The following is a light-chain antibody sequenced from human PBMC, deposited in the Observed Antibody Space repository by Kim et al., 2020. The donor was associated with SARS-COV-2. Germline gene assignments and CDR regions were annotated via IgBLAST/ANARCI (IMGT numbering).Light chain of an antibody. CDR2: GAF. CDR1: EGVGTN. Sequence: EIVMTQSPATLSVSPGERATLSCRASEGVGTNVAWYQQRPGQAPRLLMYGAFTRAAGVPGRFSGDWSGTGFTLTISSLQSEDFAVYYYQQYNDGPYTFGQGTKVDIK. J-gene: IGKJ2*01. V-gene: IGKV3-15*01. CDR3: QQYNDGPYT.